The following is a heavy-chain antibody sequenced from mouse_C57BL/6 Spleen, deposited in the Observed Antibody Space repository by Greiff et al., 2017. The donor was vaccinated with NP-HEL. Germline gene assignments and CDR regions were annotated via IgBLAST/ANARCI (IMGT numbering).Heavy chain of an antibody. CDR2: IYPGSGST. J-gene: IGHJ2*01. D-gene: IGHD2-5*01. CDR1: GYTFTSYW. Sequence: VQLQQPGAELVKPGASVKMSCKASGYTFTSYWITWVKQRPGQGLEWIGDIYPGSGSTNYNEKFKSMATLTVDTSSSTAYMQLSSLTSEDSAVYYCARKRSNKGVDYWGQGTTLTVSS. CDR3: ARKRSNKGVDY. V-gene: IGHV1-55*01.